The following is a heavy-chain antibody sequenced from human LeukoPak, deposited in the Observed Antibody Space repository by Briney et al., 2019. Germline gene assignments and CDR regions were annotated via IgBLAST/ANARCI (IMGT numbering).Heavy chain of an antibody. CDR1: GYTFTGYY. CDR2: INPNSGGT. V-gene: IGHV1-2*02. Sequence: GASVKVSCKASGYTFTGYYMHWVRQAPGQGLEWMGWINPNSGGTNYGQKFQGRVTMTRDTSISTAYMELSRLRSDDTAVYYCARGEYYYDSSGYYPPGYWGQGTLVTVSS. J-gene: IGHJ4*02. CDR3: ARGEYYYDSSGYYPPGY. D-gene: IGHD3-22*01.